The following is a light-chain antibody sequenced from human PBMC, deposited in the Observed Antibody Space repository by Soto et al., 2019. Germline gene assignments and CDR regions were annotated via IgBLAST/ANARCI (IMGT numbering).Light chain of an antibody. CDR1: SSNIGNNA. CDR2: YDD. Sequence: QSVLTQPPSVSEAPRQRVTISCSGSSSNIGNNAVNWYQQLPGKAPKLLIYYDDLLPSGVSDRFSGSKSGTSASLAISGLQSEDEADYYCAAWDDSLNGLGFGGGTKVTVL. CDR3: AAWDDSLNGLG. J-gene: IGLJ2*01. V-gene: IGLV1-36*01.